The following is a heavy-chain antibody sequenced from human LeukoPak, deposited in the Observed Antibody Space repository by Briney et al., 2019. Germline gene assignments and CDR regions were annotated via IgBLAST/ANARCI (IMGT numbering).Heavy chain of an antibody. Sequence: ASVKVSCKASGYTFTRYGISWVRQAPGQGLEWMGWISAYNGNTNYAQKLQGRVTMTTDTSTSTAYMELRSLRSDDTAVYYCARAGVWDYSDSSGYHNAAFDIWGQGTMVTVSS. CDR3: ARAGVWDYSDSSGYHNAAFDI. CDR1: GYTFTRYG. CDR2: ISAYNGNT. D-gene: IGHD3-22*01. J-gene: IGHJ3*02. V-gene: IGHV1-18*01.